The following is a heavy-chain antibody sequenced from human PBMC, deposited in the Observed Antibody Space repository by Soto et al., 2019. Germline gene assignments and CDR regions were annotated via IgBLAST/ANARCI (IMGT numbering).Heavy chain of an antibody. V-gene: IGHV4-39*01. J-gene: IGHJ6*02. Sequence: PSETLSLTCTVSGGSISSSSYYWGWIRQPPGKGLEWIGNVYYGGSTYYDPSLKSRVTISVETSKSQFPLKLSSVTAADTAVYYCAGGDYYHSSGYYFHYYTMDVWGQGTTVTVSS. D-gene: IGHD3-22*01. CDR3: AGGDYYHSSGYYFHYYTMDV. CDR2: VYYGGST. CDR1: GGSISSSSYY.